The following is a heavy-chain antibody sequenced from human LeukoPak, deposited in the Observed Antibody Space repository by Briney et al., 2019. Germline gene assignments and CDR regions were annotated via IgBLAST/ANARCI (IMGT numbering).Heavy chain of an antibody. Sequence: ASVKVSCKASGYTFTNYDINWVRQATGQGLEWMGWMNPNNDNTGYAQKFQGRITMTSNTSISTAYMELSSLRSEDTAVYYCAKVAIFGVGDWFDPWGQGTLVTVSS. CDR2: MNPNNDNT. CDR1: GYTFTNYD. CDR3: AKVAIFGVGDWFDP. D-gene: IGHD3-3*01. J-gene: IGHJ5*02. V-gene: IGHV1-8*01.